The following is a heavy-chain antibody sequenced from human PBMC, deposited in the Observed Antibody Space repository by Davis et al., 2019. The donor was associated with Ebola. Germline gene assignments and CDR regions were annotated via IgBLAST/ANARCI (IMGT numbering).Heavy chain of an antibody. V-gene: IGHV3-48*01. CDR3: AKDSLYGYSYGLLSAGDY. Sequence: GESLKISCAASGFTFSSYSMNWVRQAPGKGLEWVSYINSSSSTIYYADSVKGRFTISRDNSKNTLYLQMNSLRAEDTAVYYCAKDSLYGYSYGLLSAGDYWGQGTLVTVSS. CDR1: GFTFSSYS. J-gene: IGHJ4*02. D-gene: IGHD5-18*01. CDR2: INSSSSTI.